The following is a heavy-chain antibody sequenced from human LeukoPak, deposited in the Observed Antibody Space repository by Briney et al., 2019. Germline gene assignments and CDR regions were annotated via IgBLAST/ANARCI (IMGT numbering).Heavy chain of an antibody. CDR2: IYHSGST. J-gene: IGHJ6*03. Sequence: SETLSLTCAVSSYSISSGYYWGWIRQPPGKGLEWIGCIYHSGSTYYNPSLKSRVTISVDTSKNQFSLKLSSVTAADTAVYYCARQPLYYYYYMDVWGKGTTVTVSS. CDR1: SYSISSGYY. V-gene: IGHV4-38-2*01. CDR3: ARQPLYYYYYMDV.